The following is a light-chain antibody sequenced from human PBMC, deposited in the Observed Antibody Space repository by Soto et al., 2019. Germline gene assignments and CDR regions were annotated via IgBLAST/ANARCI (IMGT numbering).Light chain of an antibody. CDR2: GAS. V-gene: IGKV3-15*01. Sequence: EIVMTQSPATLSASPGERATLSCRASQSVSSNLAWYQQKPGQAPRLLIYGASTRATGIPARFSGSGSGTELTLTISSLQSEDFALYYCQHYNKWPPTFGRGTKVEIK. J-gene: IGKJ1*01. CDR1: QSVSSN. CDR3: QHYNKWPPT.